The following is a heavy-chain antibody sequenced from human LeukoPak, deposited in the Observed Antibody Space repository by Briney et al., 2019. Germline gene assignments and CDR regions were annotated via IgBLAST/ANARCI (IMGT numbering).Heavy chain of an antibody. CDR3: ARHPLIDKYDSRGYYSFGAYYYGMDV. CDR2: MYYSGST. Sequence: SETLSLTCTVSGGSISSSSYYWGWIRQPPGKGPEWIVSMYYSGSTFYNPSLKSRVTMSVDTSKNQFSLKLGSVTAADTAVYYCARHPLIDKYDSRGYYSFGAYYYGMDVWGQGTTVTVSS. D-gene: IGHD3-22*01. V-gene: IGHV4-39*01. J-gene: IGHJ6*02. CDR1: GGSISSSSYY.